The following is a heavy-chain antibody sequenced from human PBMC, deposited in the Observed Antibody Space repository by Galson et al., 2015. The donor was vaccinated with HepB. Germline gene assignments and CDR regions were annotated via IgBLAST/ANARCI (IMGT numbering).Heavy chain of an antibody. D-gene: IGHD5-24*01. CDR1: GFTFSKYS. CDR2: ISGTGDIT. CDR3: AKKNSRDGYTRSFDY. J-gene: IGHJ4*02. Sequence: SLRLSCAASGFTFSKYSISWVRQAPGKGLEWVSIISGTGDITYYADSVKGRFTISRDNSKNTLYLQMNSLRAEDTALYYCAKKNSRDGYTRSFDYWGQGTLVTVSS. V-gene: IGHV3-23*01.